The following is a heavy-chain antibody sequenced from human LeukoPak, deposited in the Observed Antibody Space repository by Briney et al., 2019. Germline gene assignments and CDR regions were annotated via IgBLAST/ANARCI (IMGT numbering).Heavy chain of an antibody. CDR3: ARDPLRHCSSTSCPKGY. CDR2: ITSTSKYI. V-gene: IGHV3-21*06. D-gene: IGHD2-2*01. CDR1: GFTFNSYT. Sequence: GGSLRLSCAASGFTFNSYTMNWVRQAPGKGLEWISSITSTSKYIYYADSVRGRFTISRDNAKNSLYLQMNSLRAEDTAVYYCARDPLRHCSSTSCPKGYWGQGTLVTVSS. J-gene: IGHJ4*02.